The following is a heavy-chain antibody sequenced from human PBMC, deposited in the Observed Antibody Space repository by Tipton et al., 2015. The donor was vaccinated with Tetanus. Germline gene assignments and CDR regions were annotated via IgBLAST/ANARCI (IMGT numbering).Heavy chain of an antibody. CDR1: GGSISSYY. CDR3: ARTSGYMYSDC. D-gene: IGHD3-3*01. CDR2: IDYFGST. V-gene: IGHV4-59*01. J-gene: IGHJ4*02. Sequence: TLSLTCTVSGGSISSYYWSWVRQPPGKGLEWIGYIDYFGSTKYNPSLKSRVAMSVDTSKNQLSLRLNSVTSADTAVYYCARTSGYMYSDCWGQGTLVTVSP.